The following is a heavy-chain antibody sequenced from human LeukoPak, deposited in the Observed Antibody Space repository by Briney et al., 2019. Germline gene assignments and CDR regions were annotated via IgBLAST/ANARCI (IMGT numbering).Heavy chain of an antibody. J-gene: IGHJ4*02. Sequence: GGSLRLSCVASGFSVGTNYLNWVRQAPGKGLEWVSSINNVGSHIYYAGSVKGRFTISRDNTKNSLYLQMNSLRAEDTAVYYCSRDPTYYLRYGYFDYWGQGALVTVSS. D-gene: IGHD1-26*01. CDR2: INNVGSHI. V-gene: IGHV3-21*01. CDR3: SRDPTYYLRYGYFDY. CDR1: GFSVGTNY.